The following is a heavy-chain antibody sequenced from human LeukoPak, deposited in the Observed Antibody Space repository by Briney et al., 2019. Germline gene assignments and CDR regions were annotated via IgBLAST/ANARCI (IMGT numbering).Heavy chain of an antibody. CDR1: GFTFSSYS. Sequence: GGSLRLSCAASGFTFSSYSMNWVRQAPGKGLEWVSSISSSSSYIYYADSVKGRFTISRDNAKNSLYLQMNSLRAEDTAVHYCAREGTVTTWAFDIWGQGTMVTVSS. D-gene: IGHD4-17*01. CDR2: ISSSSSYI. CDR3: AREGTVTTWAFDI. J-gene: IGHJ3*02. V-gene: IGHV3-21*01.